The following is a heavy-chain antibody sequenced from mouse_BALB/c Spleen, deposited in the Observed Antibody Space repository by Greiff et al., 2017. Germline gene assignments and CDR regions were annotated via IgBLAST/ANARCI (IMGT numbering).Heavy chain of an antibody. Sequence: EVKLVESGGGLVQPGGSLKLSCAASGFTFSSYGMSWVRQTPDKRLELVATINSNGGSTYYPDSVKGRFTISRDNAKNTLYLQMSSLKSEDTAMYYCARGYDYGAWFAYWGQGTLVTVSA. CDR3: ARGYDYGAWFAY. CDR2: INSNGGST. J-gene: IGHJ3*01. D-gene: IGHD2-4*01. V-gene: IGHV5-6-3*01. CDR1: GFTFSSYG.